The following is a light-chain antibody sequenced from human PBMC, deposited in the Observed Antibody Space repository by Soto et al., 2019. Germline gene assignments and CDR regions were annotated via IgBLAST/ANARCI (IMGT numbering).Light chain of an antibody. CDR3: QKYTNVPA. CDR1: QGISNY. V-gene: IGKV1-27*01. Sequence: DIQMTQSPSSLSASVGDRVTITCRASQGISNYLAWYQQIPGKVPKLLIPAASTLQSGVPSRFSCSGSGTDFTLTISSLQPEDVATYYCQKYTNVPAFGGGTKVEIK. J-gene: IGKJ4*01. CDR2: AAS.